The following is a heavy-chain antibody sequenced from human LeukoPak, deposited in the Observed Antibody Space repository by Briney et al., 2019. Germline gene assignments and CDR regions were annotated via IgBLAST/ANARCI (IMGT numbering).Heavy chain of an antibody. V-gene: IGHV3-11*01. CDR1: GFTFSDYY. J-gene: IGHJ4*02. CDR2: ISSSGSTI. Sequence: NPGGSLRLSCAASGFTFSDYYMSWIRQAPGKGLEWVSYISSSGSTIYYAGSVKGRFTISRDNAKNSLYLQMNSLRAEDTAVYYCARTDDSGSYYYYFDYWGQGTLVTVSS. CDR3: ARTDDSGSYYYYFDY. D-gene: IGHD3-10*01.